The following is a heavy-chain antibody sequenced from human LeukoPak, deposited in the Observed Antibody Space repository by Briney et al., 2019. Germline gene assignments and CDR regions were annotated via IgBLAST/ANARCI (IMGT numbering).Heavy chain of an antibody. J-gene: IGHJ3*01. CDR1: LGSINGYY. CDR2: IFHIGST. V-gene: IGHV4-59*12. Sequence: PSDTLSLTYPVSLGSINGYYWAWIRQPPGKGLEWIGDIFHIGSTRYRPSLKSRVTISVDTSKNQFSLRLTSVTVADAAVYYCARAFSGIDVWGPGTMVIVSS. D-gene: IGHD3-10*01. CDR3: ARAFSGIDV.